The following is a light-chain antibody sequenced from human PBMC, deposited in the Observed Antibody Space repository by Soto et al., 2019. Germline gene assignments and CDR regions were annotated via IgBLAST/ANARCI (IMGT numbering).Light chain of an antibody. CDR2: DAS. J-gene: IGKJ1*01. CDR1: QSMSNW. CDR3: QQYTTYSWT. V-gene: IGKV1-5*01. Sequence: DIQMTQSPPTLSASVGDRVTITCRASQSMSNWLAWYQQKPGKAPKLLIYDASHLENGVPSRFSGSGSGTDFTLTISSLQPDDFATYYCQQYTTYSWTFGQGTRVEIK.